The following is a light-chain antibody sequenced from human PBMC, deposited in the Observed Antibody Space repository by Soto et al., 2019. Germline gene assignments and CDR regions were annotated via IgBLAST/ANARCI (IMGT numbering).Light chain of an antibody. J-gene: IGLJ1*01. V-gene: IGLV2-14*03. Sequence: QSVLTQPASVSGSPGQSITISCTGTSSDVGAYDYVSWYQQHPDKAPKLMIYEVSNRPSGVSNRFSGSKSVNTATLPISGLQADDEADYYCSSYTSSSTRVFGTGTKLTVL. CDR1: SSDVGAYDY. CDR2: EVS. CDR3: SSYTSSSTRV.